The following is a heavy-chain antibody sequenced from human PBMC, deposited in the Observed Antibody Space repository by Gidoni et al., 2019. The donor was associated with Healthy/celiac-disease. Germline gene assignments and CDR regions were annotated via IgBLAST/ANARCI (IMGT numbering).Heavy chain of an antibody. CDR2: ISSSSSYI. V-gene: IGHV3-21*01. Sequence: EVQLVESGGGLVKPGGSLRLSCAASGFTFSSQSMNWVRQAPGKGLEWVSSISSSSSYIYYADSVKGRFTISRDNAKNSLYLQMNSLRAEDTAVYYCAREGMEQQLKIYYYYMDVWGKGTTVTVSS. J-gene: IGHJ6*03. D-gene: IGHD6-13*01. CDR1: GFTFSSQS. CDR3: AREGMEQQLKIYYYYMDV.